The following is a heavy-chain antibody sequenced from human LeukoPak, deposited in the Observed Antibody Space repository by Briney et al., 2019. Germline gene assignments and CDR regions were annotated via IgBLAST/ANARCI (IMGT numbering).Heavy chain of an antibody. J-gene: IGHJ5*02. D-gene: IGHD3-3*01. CDR2: INHSGST. V-gene: IGHV4-34*01. Sequence: SETLSLTCTVYGGSFSGYYWSWIRQPPGKGLEWLGEINHSGSTNYNPSLKSRVTISLDTSKNQFSLRLSSVTAADTAVYFCARRSEWFPKHWFDPWGQGTLVTVSS. CDR3: ARRSEWFPKHWFDP. CDR1: GGSFSGYY.